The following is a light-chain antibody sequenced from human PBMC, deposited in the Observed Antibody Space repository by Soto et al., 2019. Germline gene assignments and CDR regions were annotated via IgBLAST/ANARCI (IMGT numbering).Light chain of an antibody. V-gene: IGKV3-20*01. CDR2: AAS. CDR3: QQYGSAPRT. J-gene: IGKJ1*01. Sequence: EVVLTQSPGTLSLSPGERATLSCRANLSINKNYLAWYQQKPGQAPRLLIYAASSRATGIPDRFSGGGSGTDFTLTIGRLEPEAFAVYYCQQYGSAPRTFGQGTKVEVK. CDR1: LSINKNY.